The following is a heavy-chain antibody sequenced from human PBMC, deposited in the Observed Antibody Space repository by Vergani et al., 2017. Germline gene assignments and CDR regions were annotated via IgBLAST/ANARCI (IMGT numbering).Heavy chain of an antibody. CDR3: GRERVIFGLHSGSYTMDV. CDR1: GGTFSSDA. J-gene: IGHJ6*02. CDR2: IIHIFGTA. D-gene: IGHD3-10*01. Sequence: QVQLVQSGAEVKKPGSSVKVSCKASGGTFSSDAISWVRQAPGQGLEWMGGIIHIFGTANYAQKFQGTVKITADKSTSTAYMELSRLRSEDTAVYYCGRERVIFGLHSGSYTMDVGRQGTTVTVS. V-gene: IGHV1-69*06.